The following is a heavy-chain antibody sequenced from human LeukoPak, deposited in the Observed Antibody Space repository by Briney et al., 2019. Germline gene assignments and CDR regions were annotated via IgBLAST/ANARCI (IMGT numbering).Heavy chain of an antibody. CDR2: IYHSGST. V-gene: IGHV4-38-2*02. CDR1: GYSISSGYY. J-gene: IGHJ4*02. CDR3: ARDRLAAAGFDY. D-gene: IGHD6-13*01. Sequence: SETLSLTCAASGYSISSGYYWGWIRQPPGKGLEWIGSIYHSGSTYYNPSLKSRVTISVDTSKNQFSLKLSSVTAADTAVYYCARDRLAAAGFDYWGQGTLVTVSS.